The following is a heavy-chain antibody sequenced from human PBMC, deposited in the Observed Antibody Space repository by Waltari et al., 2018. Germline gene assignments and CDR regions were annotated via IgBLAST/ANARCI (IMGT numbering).Heavy chain of an antibody. J-gene: IGHJ5*02. Sequence: QVQESGPGLVKTSETLSLTCTVSGDSMRPTTYYWAWVRQSPERGLEWLGSVYYTGKTWYNPSLDSRVSLSVDSSKSLFSLRLRSLTAADTAVYFCTKSGNSYTNSNFFDPWGQGLLVTVSS. D-gene: IGHD6-25*01. CDR1: GDSMRPTTYY. CDR3: TKSGNSYTNSNFFDP. CDR2: VYYTGKT. V-gene: IGHV4-39*02.